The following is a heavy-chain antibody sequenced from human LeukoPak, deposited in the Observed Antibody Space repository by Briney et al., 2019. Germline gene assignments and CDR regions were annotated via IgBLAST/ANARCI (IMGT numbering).Heavy chain of an antibody. D-gene: IGHD6-6*01. CDR3: AREGIAAFMDV. Sequence: GASVKVSCKASGYTFTSYYMHWVRQAPGQGLEWNGIIIPSGGSTSNAQKYQGRVNMTRDMSTSTVYMELSSLRSEDTAVYYCAREGIAAFMDVWGKGTTVTVSS. V-gene: IGHV1-46*01. CDR1: GYTFTSYY. J-gene: IGHJ6*03. CDR2: IIPSGGST.